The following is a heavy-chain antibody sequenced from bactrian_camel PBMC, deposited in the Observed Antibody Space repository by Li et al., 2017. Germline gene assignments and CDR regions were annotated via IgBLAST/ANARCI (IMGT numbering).Heavy chain of an antibody. D-gene: IGHD6*01. CDR3: AATSRPYGGIWNDGSRYNY. V-gene: IGHV3S1*01. CDR1: GLDIHSYC. Sequence: HVQLVESGGGSVQAGGSLRLSCAASGLDIHSYCMTWFRQAPGKEREEIARIGTIAGPTYTDSVRGRFTISKETAKNTLMYLRMNSQKPEDTGMYYCAATSRPYGGIWNDGSRYNYWGQGTQVTVS. CDR2: IGTIAGPT. J-gene: IGHJ4*01.